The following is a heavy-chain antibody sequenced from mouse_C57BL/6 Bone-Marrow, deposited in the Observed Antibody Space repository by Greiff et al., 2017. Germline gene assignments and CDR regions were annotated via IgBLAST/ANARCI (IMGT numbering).Heavy chain of an antibody. D-gene: IGHD1-1*02. CDR3: TTLWYFDY. J-gene: IGHJ2*01. CDR2: IDPENGAT. V-gene: IGHV14-4*01. CDR1: GFNIKDDY. Sequence: EVQLVESGAELVRPGASVKLSCTASGFNIKDDYMHWVKQRPEQGLEWIGWIDPENGATEYASKFQGKATITADTSSNTAYMQLSSLTSEYTAVYYCTTLWYFDYWGQGTTLTVSS.